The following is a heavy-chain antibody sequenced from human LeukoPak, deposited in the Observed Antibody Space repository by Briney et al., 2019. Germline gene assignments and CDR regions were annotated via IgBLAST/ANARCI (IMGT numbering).Heavy chain of an antibody. V-gene: IGHV4-59*01. J-gene: IGHJ5*02. CDR1: GGSISSYY. CDR3: AGVPRAIATVGGWFDP. CDR2: IYYSGST. Sequence: SETLSLTCTVSGGSISSYYWSWIRQPPGKGLEWIGYIYYSGSTNYNPSLKSRVTISVDTSKNQFSLKLSSVTAADTAVYYCAGVPRAIATVGGWFDPWGQGTLVTVSS. D-gene: IGHD2-15*01.